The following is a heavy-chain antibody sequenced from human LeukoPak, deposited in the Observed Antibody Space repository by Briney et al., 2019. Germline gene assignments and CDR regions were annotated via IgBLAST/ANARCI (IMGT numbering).Heavy chain of an antibody. Sequence: SETLSLTCAVYGGSFSAYFWSWIRQPPGKGLEWIGEIHHSGSTDYNPSLKSRVTISLDTSKNQFSLNLTSVTAADTAVYYCARGVADCSGGSCSQNWFGPWGQGTLVTVSS. CDR3: ARGVADCSGGSCSQNWFGP. J-gene: IGHJ5*02. CDR2: IHHSGST. V-gene: IGHV4-34*01. D-gene: IGHD2-15*01. CDR1: GGSFSAYF.